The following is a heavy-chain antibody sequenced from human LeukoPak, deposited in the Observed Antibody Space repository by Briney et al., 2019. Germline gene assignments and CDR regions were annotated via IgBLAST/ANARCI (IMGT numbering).Heavy chain of an antibody. D-gene: IGHD3-22*01. Sequence: PSETLSLTCTVSGGSISSYYWSWIRQPPGKGLAWIGYIYYSGSTNYNPSLKSRVTISVDTSKNQFSLKLSSVTAAYTAVYYCARGYYYDSSDYFDAFDIWGQGTMVTVSS. CDR3: ARGYYYDSSDYFDAFDI. CDR2: IYYSGST. J-gene: IGHJ3*02. V-gene: IGHV4-59*01. CDR1: GGSISSYY.